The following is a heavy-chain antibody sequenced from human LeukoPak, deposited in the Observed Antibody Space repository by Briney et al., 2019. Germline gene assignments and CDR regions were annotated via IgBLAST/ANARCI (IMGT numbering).Heavy chain of an antibody. CDR2: NSYSGNT. Sequence: SETLSLTCTVSGGSMSSYYWVWIREPPGKAVEWMGYNSYSGNTNCNPSLKSRVTISVDTSKTQFYLKVSSVTAADTAVYYCARVFHASSGYPFEYWGPGTLVIVSS. D-gene: IGHD3-22*01. V-gene: IGHV4-59*01. CDR3: ARVFHASSGYPFEY. J-gene: IGHJ4*02. CDR1: GGSMSSYY.